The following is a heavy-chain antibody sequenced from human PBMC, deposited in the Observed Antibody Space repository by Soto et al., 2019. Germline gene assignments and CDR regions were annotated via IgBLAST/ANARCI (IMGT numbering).Heavy chain of an antibody. J-gene: IGHJ4*02. Sequence: SETLSLTCTVSGDSINSGGYYWNWIRQLPGKALEWIVYIYYDGSTYYNPSLKTRINISADTSANQFSLNLRSVTAADTAMYYCASFSRWANPLDYWGRGTMVTVSS. CDR2: IYYDGST. CDR1: GDSINSGGYY. CDR3: ASFSRWANPLDY. V-gene: IGHV4-31*03. D-gene: IGHD4-17*01.